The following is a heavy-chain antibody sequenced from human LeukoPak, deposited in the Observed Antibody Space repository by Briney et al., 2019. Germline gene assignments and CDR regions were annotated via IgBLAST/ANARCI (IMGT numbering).Heavy chain of an antibody. Sequence: GGSLRLSCAASGFIFSSYGMHWVRQAPGKGLEWLAFIRYDGSNKYNADSVKGRFTISRDNSKNTLYLQMNSLRAEDTAVYYCAKDLGFWEVFGYFDYWGQGTLVTVSS. CDR2: IRYDGSNK. CDR1: GFIFSSYG. V-gene: IGHV3-30*02. CDR3: AKDLGFWEVFGYFDY. D-gene: IGHD3-10*02. J-gene: IGHJ4*02.